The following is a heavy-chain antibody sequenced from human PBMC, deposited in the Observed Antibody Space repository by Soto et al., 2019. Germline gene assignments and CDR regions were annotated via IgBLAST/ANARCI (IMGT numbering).Heavy chain of an antibody. Sequence: PGGSLRLSCVASGFTFTTYSMNWVRQAPGKGPEWISYISSISSTIYYADSVKGRFTISTDNVKNSLYLQMNSLRAEDTAVYYCVRDQDYSFDYWGQGVLVTVSS. CDR3: VRDQDYSFDY. CDR2: ISSISSTI. J-gene: IGHJ4*02. V-gene: IGHV3-48*01. D-gene: IGHD4-4*01. CDR1: GFTFTTYS.